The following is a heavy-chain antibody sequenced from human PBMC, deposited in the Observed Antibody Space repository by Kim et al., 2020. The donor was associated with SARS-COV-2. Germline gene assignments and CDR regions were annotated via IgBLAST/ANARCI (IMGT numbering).Heavy chain of an antibody. CDR1: GGSLSSYY. D-gene: IGHD1-26*01. CDR2: IYFTGTT. J-gene: IGHJ5*02. CDR3: ARGNVAGALFDP. V-gene: IGHV4-59*13. Sequence: SETLSLTCTVSGGSLSSYYWSWIRQPPGKGLEWIGYIYFTGTTNYSPSLKSRVTMSLGTSINEFSLKMKSVTAADTAVYFCARGNVAGALFDPWGQGIL.